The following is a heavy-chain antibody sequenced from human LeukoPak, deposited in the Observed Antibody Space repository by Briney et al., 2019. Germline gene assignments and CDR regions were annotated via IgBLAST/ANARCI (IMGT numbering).Heavy chain of an antibody. Sequence: SETLSLTCAVSGGSISSGGYSWSWIRQPPGKGLEWIGYIYHSGSTYYNPSLKSRVTISVDTSKNQFSLKLSSVTAADTAVYYCARVAYYYDSSRIDYWGQGTLVTVSS. J-gene: IGHJ4*02. CDR3: ARVAYYYDSSRIDY. D-gene: IGHD3-22*01. CDR2: IYHSGST. V-gene: IGHV4-30-2*01. CDR1: GGSISSGGYS.